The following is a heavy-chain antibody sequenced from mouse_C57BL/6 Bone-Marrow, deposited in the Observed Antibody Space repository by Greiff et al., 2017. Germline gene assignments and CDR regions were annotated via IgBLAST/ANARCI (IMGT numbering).Heavy chain of an antibody. CDR3: TRGGAMVTTNY. CDR1: GYTFTDYE. Sequence: VQLQQSGAELVRPGASVTLSCKASGYTFTDYEMHWVKQTPVHGLEWIGAIDPETGGTAYNQKFKGKAILTADKSSSTAYMELRSLTSEDSAVYYCTRGGAMVTTNYWGQGTTLTVSS. CDR2: IDPETGGT. V-gene: IGHV1-15*01. D-gene: IGHD2-2*01. J-gene: IGHJ2*01.